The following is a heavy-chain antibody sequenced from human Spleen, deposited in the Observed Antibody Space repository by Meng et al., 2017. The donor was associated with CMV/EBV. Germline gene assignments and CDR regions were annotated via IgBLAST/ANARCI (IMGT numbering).Heavy chain of an antibody. CDR3: ARQSIAAREGFDY. Sequence: SETLSLTCTVSGGSIRSSSYYWGWIRPPPVKGLEWLGSLYYSGSTYYNPSLKSRVPISVDTSKNHSSLKLSSVTAADTAVYYCARQSIAAREGFDYWGQGTLVTVSS. D-gene: IGHD6-6*01. CDR2: LYYSGST. J-gene: IGHJ4*02. V-gene: IGHV4-39*07. CDR1: GGSIRSSSYY.